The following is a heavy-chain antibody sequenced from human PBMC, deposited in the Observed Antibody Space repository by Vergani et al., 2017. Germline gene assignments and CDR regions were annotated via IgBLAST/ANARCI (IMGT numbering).Heavy chain of an antibody. V-gene: IGHV4-34*01. D-gene: IGHD3-9*01. CDR1: GGSFSGYY. Sequence: QVQLQQWGAGLLKPSETLSLTCAVYGGSFSGYYWSWIRQPPGKGLGWIGEINHSGSTNYNQSLKSRVTISVDTSKNQFSLKLSSVTAADTAVYDCARDPRYFDWSDAFDIWGQGTMVTVSS. J-gene: IGHJ3*02. CDR3: ARDPRYFDWSDAFDI. CDR2: INHSGST.